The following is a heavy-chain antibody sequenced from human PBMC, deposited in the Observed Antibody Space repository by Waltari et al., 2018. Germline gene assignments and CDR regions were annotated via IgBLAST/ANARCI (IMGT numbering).Heavy chain of an antibody. CDR2: INHSGST. CDR1: GGSFSGYY. Sequence: QVQLQQWGAGLLKPSETLSLTCAVYGGSFSGYYWSWIRQPPGKGLEWIGEINHSGSTNYNPSLKSRVTISVDTSKNQFSLKLSSVTAADTAVYYCARGYSGTYYYGSGRKFDYWGQGTLVTVSS. J-gene: IGHJ4*02. CDR3: ARGYSGTYYYGSGRKFDY. V-gene: IGHV4-34*01. D-gene: IGHD3-10*01.